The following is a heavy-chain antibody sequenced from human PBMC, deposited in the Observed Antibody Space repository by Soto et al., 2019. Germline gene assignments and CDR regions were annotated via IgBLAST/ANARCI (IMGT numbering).Heavy chain of an antibody. Sequence: GESLKISCKGSENTFSSYWIAWVRQLPGKGLECMGIIYPDDSDTRYSPSFQGQVTISVDKSITTAYLQWSSLKASDTAMYSCAGSGGGGSHLWFDPGAREPRSPSPQ. CDR3: AGSGGGGSHLWFDP. CDR2: IYPDDSDT. J-gene: IGHJ5*02. D-gene: IGHD2-15*01. CDR1: ENTFSSYW. V-gene: IGHV5-51*01.